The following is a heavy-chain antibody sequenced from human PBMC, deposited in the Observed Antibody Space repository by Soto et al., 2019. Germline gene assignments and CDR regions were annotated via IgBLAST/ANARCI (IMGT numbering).Heavy chain of an antibody. CDR1: GGSINSGGYY. V-gene: IGHV4-31*03. CDR3: ARTSDLGFRDWFAP. J-gene: IGHJ5*02. CDR2: IYYRGNT. Sequence: PSETLSLTCSVSGGSINSGGYYWTWIRQHPEKGLEWIGYIYYRGNTYYNPSLRSRLTISVDTSKNQFSLNLTSVTAADTAVYYCARTSDLGFRDWFAPWGQGTLVTVSS. D-gene: IGHD2-21*01.